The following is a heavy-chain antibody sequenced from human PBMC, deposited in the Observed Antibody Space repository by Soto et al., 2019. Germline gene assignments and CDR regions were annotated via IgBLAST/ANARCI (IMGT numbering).Heavy chain of an antibody. J-gene: IGHJ4*02. D-gene: IGHD6-19*01. V-gene: IGHV1-8*01. CDR1: GYSFTSYD. Sequence: QVQLVQSGAEVKKPGASVKVSCRASGYSFTSYDINWVRQATGQGLEWMGWMDPKTGNTDYGQKFQGRVTMTRNTSISTAYMELSSLTSEDTAVYYCARGRGWRDYCGQGTLVTVSS. CDR3: ARGRGWRDY. CDR2: MDPKTGNT.